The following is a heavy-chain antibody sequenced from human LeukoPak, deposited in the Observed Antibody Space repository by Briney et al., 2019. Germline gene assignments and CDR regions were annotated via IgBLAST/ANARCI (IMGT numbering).Heavy chain of an antibody. D-gene: IGHD6-19*01. Sequence: TSETLSLTCTVSGGSVSSGSYYWSWIRQPPGKGLEWIGYIYYSGSTNYNPSLKSRVTISVDTSKNQFSLKLSSVTAADTALYFCARNKGVAARHDYWGQGTLVIVSS. CDR3: ARNKGVAARHDY. J-gene: IGHJ4*02. CDR1: GGSVSSGSYY. CDR2: IYYSGST. V-gene: IGHV4-61*01.